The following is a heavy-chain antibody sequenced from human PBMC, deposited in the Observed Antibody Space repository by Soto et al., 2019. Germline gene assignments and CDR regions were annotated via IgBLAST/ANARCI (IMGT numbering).Heavy chain of an antibody. CDR3: ATSIFGRGMDV. V-gene: IGHV5-51*01. D-gene: IGHD3-3*01. CDR2: IHPGDSDT. J-gene: IGHJ6*02. Sequence: GESLKISCKGSGYSFTNYWIGWVRQMPGKGLEWMGIIHPGDSDTRYSPSFQGQVTISADKYISTAYLQWNSLKASDTAMYYCATSIFGRGMDVWGQGTTVTVS. CDR1: GYSFTNYW.